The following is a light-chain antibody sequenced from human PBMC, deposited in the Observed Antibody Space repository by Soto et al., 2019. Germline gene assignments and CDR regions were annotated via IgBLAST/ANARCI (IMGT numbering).Light chain of an antibody. V-gene: IGKV3-11*01. CDR3: QPRADWPLS. Sequence: EIVLTQSPAALSLSPGERATLSCRASQSVGNSLAWYQQKPGQAPRLLIYDVYSKPLGIPARFTGSGSGTDFTLTISGLQPEDFAVYYCQPRADWPLSFGGGTKVEIK. CDR1: QSVGNS. J-gene: IGKJ4*01. CDR2: DVY.